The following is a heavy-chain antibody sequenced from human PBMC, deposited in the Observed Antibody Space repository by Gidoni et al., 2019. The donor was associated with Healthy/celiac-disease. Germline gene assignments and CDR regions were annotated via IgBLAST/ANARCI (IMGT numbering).Heavy chain of an antibody. CDR1: GGSISRYY. CDR3: ARSIAAAGTVFDY. CDR2: VYYSGST. D-gene: IGHD6-13*01. J-gene: IGHJ4*02. V-gene: IGHV4-59*01. Sequence: QVQLQESGPGLVKPSETLSLTCPVSGGSISRYYWTWIRQPPGKGLEWIAYVYYSGSTNYNPSLKSRVTISVDTSKNQFSLKLSSVTAADTAVYYCARSIAAAGTVFDYWGQGTLVTVSS.